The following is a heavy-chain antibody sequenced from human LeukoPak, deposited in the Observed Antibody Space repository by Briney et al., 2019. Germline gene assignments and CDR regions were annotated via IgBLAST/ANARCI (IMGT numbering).Heavy chain of an antibody. V-gene: IGHV3-23*01. CDR3: ARSSYYYESSGYYSDAFDI. J-gene: IGHJ3*02. Sequence: PGGSLRLSCAASGFTFSSYAMSWVRQAPGKGLEWVSAISGSGGSTYYADSVKGRFTISRDNSKNTLYLQMNSLRAEDTAVYYCARSSYYYESSGYYSDAFDIWGQGTMVTVSS. CDR1: GFTFSSYA. CDR2: ISGSGGST. D-gene: IGHD3-22*01.